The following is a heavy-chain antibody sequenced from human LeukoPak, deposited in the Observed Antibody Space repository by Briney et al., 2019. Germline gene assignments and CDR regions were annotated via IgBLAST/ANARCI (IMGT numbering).Heavy chain of an antibody. V-gene: IGHV4-59*01. CDR2: IYYSGST. D-gene: IGHD6-19*01. CDR3: ARRKVGSGWAFDY. J-gene: IGHJ4*02. Sequence: SETLSLTCAVYGGSFSGYYWSWIRQPPGKGLEWIGYIYYSGSTNYNPSLKSRVTISVDTSKNQFSLKLSSVTAADTAVYYCARRKVGSGWAFDYWGQGTLVTVSS. CDR1: GGSFSGYY.